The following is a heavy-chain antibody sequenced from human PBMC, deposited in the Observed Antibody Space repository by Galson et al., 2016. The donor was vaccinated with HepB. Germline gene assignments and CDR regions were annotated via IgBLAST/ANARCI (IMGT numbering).Heavy chain of an antibody. V-gene: IGHV3-23*01. CDR2: SASGDIT. CDR3: AKDYSGYYFDGTGYYNAFDY. CDR1: GLTFRSYA. Sequence: SLRLSCAASGLTFRSYAFSWLRQAPGKGLEWVSVSASGDITYYAHSVKGRFTISRDKSKNTLFLNMTSLREEDTAVYYCAKDYSGYYFDGTGYYNAFDYWGQGALVTVSS. J-gene: IGHJ4*02. D-gene: IGHD3-22*01.